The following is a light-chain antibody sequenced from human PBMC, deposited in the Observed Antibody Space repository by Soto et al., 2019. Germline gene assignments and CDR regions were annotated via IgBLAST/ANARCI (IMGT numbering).Light chain of an antibody. CDR1: PSVYNN. CDR3: QQYNNWPPVT. J-gene: IGKJ3*01. Sequence: EIVMTQSPATLSVSPGERATRSCRASPSVYNNLAWYQQKPGQAPRLLIYGASTRATGIPARFSGSGSGTEFSLTISSLQSEDFAVYYCQQYNNWPPVTFGPGTKVDI. V-gene: IGKV3-15*01. CDR2: GAS.